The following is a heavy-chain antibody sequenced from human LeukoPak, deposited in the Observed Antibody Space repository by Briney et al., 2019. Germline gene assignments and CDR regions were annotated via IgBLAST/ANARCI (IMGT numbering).Heavy chain of an antibody. CDR3: AKDLVAATDAFDI. CDR1: GFTFSSYG. D-gene: IGHD5-12*01. V-gene: IGHV3-33*06. Sequence: GGSLRLSCAASGFTFSSYGMHWVRQAPGKGLEWVAVIWYDGSNKYYADSVKGRFTFSRDNSKNTLYLQMNSLRAEDTAVYYCAKDLVAATDAFDIWGQGTMVTVSS. CDR2: IWYDGSNK. J-gene: IGHJ3*02.